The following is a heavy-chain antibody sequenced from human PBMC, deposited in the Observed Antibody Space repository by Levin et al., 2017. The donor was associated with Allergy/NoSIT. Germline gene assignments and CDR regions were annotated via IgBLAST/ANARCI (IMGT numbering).Heavy chain of an antibody. CDR2: IIPILGIA. D-gene: IGHD6-13*01. CDR1: GGTFSSYA. CDR3: ARGSSSRDRVSAEYFQH. V-gene: IGHV1-69*04. Sequence: GASVKVSCKASGGTFSSYAISWVRQAPGQGLEWMGRIIPILGIANYAQKFQGRVTITADKSTSTAYMELSSLRSEDTAVYYCARGSSSRDRVSAEYFQHWGQGTLVTVSS. J-gene: IGHJ1*01.